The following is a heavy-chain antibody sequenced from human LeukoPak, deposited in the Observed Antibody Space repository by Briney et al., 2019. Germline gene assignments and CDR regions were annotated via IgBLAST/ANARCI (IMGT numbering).Heavy chain of an antibody. CDR2: IFYSGTI. D-gene: IGHD7-27*01. J-gene: IGHJ4*02. V-gene: IGHV4-31*03. Sequence: PSETLSLTCTVSGGSFSSGGYYWSWIRQHPGKGLEWIGYIFYSGTIYYNPSLKSRVIISVDASKNQFSLRLSSVTAADTAVYYCARDLGGLGKIDYWGQGTLVTVSS. CDR3: ARDLGGLGKIDY. CDR1: GGSFSSGGYY.